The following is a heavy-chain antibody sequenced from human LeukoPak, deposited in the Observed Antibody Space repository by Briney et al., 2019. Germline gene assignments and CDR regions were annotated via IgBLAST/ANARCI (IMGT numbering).Heavy chain of an antibody. D-gene: IGHD1-26*01. CDR3: AREGGSGNAFDI. Sequence: SETLSLTCTVSGGSISSYYWSWIRQPAGQGLKWIGLIYTRGSTNYNPSLKSRVTMSVDTSKNQFSLKLSSVTAADTAVYYCAREGGSGNAFDIWGQGTMVTVSS. V-gene: IGHV4-4*07. CDR2: IYTRGST. CDR1: GGSISSYY. J-gene: IGHJ3*02.